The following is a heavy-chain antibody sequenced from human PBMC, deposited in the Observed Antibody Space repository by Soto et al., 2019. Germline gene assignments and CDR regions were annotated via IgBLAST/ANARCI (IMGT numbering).Heavy chain of an antibody. D-gene: IGHD3-10*01. CDR3: ARVRYDYGSGSYGMDV. Sequence: QVQLQESGPGLMKPSQTLSLTCTVSGGSISSGDHYWSWIRQHPGKGLEWIGFIYYGGNTYYKPPLTWRVTISLDTSKNQFSLRLSSVTAADTAVYYCARVRYDYGSGSYGMDVWGRGTTVTVSS. CDR2: IYYGGNT. V-gene: IGHV4-31*03. CDR1: GGSISSGDHY. J-gene: IGHJ6*02.